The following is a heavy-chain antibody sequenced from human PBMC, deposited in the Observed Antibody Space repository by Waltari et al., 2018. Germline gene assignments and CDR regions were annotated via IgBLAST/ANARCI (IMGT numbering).Heavy chain of an antibody. J-gene: IGHJ3*02. Sequence: EVQLVQSGAEVKKPGATVKISCKASGSTFTDYYMHWVHQAPGKGLEWMGRVDPEDGETIYAEKFQGRVTITADTSTDTAYMELSSLRSEDTAVYYCATVTGSGPNAFDIWGQGTMVTVSS. V-gene: IGHV1-69-2*01. CDR3: ATVTGSGPNAFDI. CDR2: VDPEDGET. CDR1: GSTFTDYY. D-gene: IGHD2-15*01.